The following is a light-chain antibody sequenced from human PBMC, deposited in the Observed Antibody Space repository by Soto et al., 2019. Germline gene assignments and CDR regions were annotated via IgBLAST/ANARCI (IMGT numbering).Light chain of an antibody. Sequence: IVLTQSPGPLSLSPGERATLSCRASQSVSSSYLAWYQQKPGQAPRLLIYGTSSRATGIPDRFSGSGSGTDFTLTISRLEPEDFAVYYCQQYGSSPRVTFGPGTKVDI. CDR3: QQYGSSPRVT. V-gene: IGKV3-20*01. CDR1: QSVSSSY. CDR2: GTS. J-gene: IGKJ3*01.